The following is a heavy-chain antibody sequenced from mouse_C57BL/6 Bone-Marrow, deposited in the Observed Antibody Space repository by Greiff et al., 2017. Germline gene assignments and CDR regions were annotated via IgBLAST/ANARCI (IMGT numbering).Heavy chain of an antibody. Sequence: EVQLQESGPGMVKPSQSLSLTCTVTGYSITSGYDWHWIRHFPGNKLEWMGYISYSGSTNYNPSLKSRISITHDTSKHHFFLKLNSVTTEDTATYYCASEYYNGSSDWYFDVWGTGTTVTVSS. CDR1: GYSITSGYD. CDR2: ISYSGST. J-gene: IGHJ1*03. V-gene: IGHV3-1*01. CDR3: ASEYYNGSSDWYFDV. D-gene: IGHD1-1*01.